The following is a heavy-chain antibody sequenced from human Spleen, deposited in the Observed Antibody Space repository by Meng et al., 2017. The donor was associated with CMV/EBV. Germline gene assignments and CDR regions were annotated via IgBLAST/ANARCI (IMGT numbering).Heavy chain of an antibody. Sequence: ASVKVSCKASGYTFTGYYMHWVRQAPGQGLEWMGWINPNSGGTNYAQKFQGRVTMTRDTSISTAYMELSRLRSDDTAVYYCASRSSSWPQFFDYWGQGTLVTVSS. D-gene: IGHD2-2*01. CDR3: ASRSSSWPQFFDY. CDR1: GYTFTGYY. CDR2: INPNSGGT. J-gene: IGHJ4*02. V-gene: IGHV1-2*02.